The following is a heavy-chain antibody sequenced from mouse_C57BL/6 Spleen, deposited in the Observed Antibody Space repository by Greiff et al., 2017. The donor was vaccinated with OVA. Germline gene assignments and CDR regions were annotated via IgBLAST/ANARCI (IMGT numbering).Heavy chain of an antibody. CDR3: AIYEGYSPFDY. CDR2: INPSDSDT. J-gene: IGHJ2*01. D-gene: IGHD2-3*01. CDR1: GYTFTSYW. Sequence: VQLQQPGAELVKPGASVKVSCKASGYTFTSYWMHWVKQRPGQGLEWIGRINPSDSDTTYNQKLKGKATLTVDKSSSTAYMQLSSLTSEDSAVYYFAIYEGYSPFDYWGQGTTLTVSS. V-gene: IGHV1-74*01.